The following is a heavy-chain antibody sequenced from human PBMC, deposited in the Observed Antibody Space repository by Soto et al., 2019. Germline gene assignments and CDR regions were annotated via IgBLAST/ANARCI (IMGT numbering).Heavy chain of an antibody. V-gene: IGHV4-34*01. CDR3: ARRFSEWITPCYHYGMDV. D-gene: IGHD3-3*01. J-gene: IGHJ6*02. Sequence: PSETLSLTCAVYGGSFSGYYWSWIRQSPGKGLEWIGEINHSGSTNYNPSLKSRVTISVDTSKSQFSLKLSSVTAADTAVYYCARRFSEWITPCYHYGMDVWGQGTTVTVSS. CDR2: INHSGST. CDR1: GGSFSGYY.